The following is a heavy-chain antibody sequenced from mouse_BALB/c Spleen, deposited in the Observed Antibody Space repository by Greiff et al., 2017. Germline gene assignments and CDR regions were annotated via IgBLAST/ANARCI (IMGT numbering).Heavy chain of an antibody. J-gene: IGHJ4*01. V-gene: IGHV5-6*01. CDR3: ARHMNYGSSPYAMDY. CDR2: ISSGGSYT. CDR1: GFTFSSYG. Sequence: EVQRVESGGDLVKPGGSLKLSCAASGFTFSSYGMSWVRQTPDKRLEWVATISSGGSYTYYPDSVKGRFTISRDNAKNTLYLQMSSLKSEDTAMYYCARHMNYGSSPYAMDYWGQGTSVTVSS. D-gene: IGHD1-1*01.